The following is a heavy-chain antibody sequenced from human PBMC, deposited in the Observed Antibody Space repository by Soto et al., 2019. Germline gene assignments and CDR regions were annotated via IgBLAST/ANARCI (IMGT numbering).Heavy chain of an antibody. J-gene: IGHJ5*02. CDR2: INHSGST. CDR1: GGSFSGYY. CDR3: ARGGITIFGVVIMDNWFDP. Sequence: SETLSLTCAVYGGSFSGYYWSWIRQPPGKGLEWIGEINHSGSTNYNPSLKSRVTISVDTSKNQFSLKLSSVTAADTAVYYCARGGITIFGVVIMDNWFDPWGQGTLVTVSS. D-gene: IGHD3-3*01. V-gene: IGHV4-34*01.